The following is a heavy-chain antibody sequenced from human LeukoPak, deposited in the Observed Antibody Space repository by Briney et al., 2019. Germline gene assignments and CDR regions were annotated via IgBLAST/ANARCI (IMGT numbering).Heavy chain of an antibody. CDR3: AKYDVAVVAAERWFDP. D-gene: IGHD2-15*01. J-gene: IGHJ5*02. CDR1: GFTFTSYA. V-gene: IGHV3-23*01. Sequence: GGSLRLSCAASGFTFTSYAMSWVRQAPGKGLEWVSTISSGAGTTYYADSVKGRFTISRDNSKNTLFLQMNSLRTDDTAVYYCAKYDVAVVAAERWFDPWGQGTLVTDSP. CDR2: ISSGAGTT.